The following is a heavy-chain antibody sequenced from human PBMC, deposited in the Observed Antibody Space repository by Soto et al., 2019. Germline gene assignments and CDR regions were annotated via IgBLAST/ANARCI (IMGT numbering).Heavy chain of an antibody. J-gene: IGHJ5*02. CDR3: VRGGGGGLFDP. Sequence: GSLRLSCAASGFTFSSYAMHWIRQAPGKGLEWPSYISPGSRYPAYADSVKGRFTISRDNAKRSLYLQMMSLTAEDTAIYYCVRGGGGGLFDPWGQGTMVTVSS. CDR1: GFTFSSYA. CDR2: ISPGSRYP. V-gene: IGHV3-21*05. D-gene: IGHD2-15*01.